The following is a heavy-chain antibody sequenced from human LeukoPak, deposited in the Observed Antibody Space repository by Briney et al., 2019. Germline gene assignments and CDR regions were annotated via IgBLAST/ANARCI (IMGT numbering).Heavy chain of an antibody. CDR1: GFTFSSYA. CDR2: IKQDGSEK. D-gene: IGHD3-3*01. J-gene: IGHJ6*03. CDR3: ARVGYDFWSGYYYYYYYYMDV. Sequence: GGSLRLSCAASGFTFSSYAMSWVRQAPGKGLEWVANIKQDGSEKYYVDSVKGRFTISRDNAKNSLYLQMNSLRAEDTVVYYCARVGYDFWSGYYYYYYYYMDVWGKGTTVTVSS. V-gene: IGHV3-7*01.